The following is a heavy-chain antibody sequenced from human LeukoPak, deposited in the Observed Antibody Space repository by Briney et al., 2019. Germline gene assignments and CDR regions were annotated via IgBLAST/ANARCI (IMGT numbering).Heavy chain of an antibody. V-gene: IGHV3-74*01. CDR3: ARDAVDTANAV. Sequence: GGSLRLSCAASGFTFATYWMHWVRQAPGKGLVWVSHINSDGSITSYADSVKGRFTISRDNAKDTLYLQMNSLRAEDTAVYYCARDAVDTANAVWGQGTTVTVSS. CDR1: GFTFATYW. J-gene: IGHJ6*02. D-gene: IGHD5-18*01. CDR2: INSDGSIT.